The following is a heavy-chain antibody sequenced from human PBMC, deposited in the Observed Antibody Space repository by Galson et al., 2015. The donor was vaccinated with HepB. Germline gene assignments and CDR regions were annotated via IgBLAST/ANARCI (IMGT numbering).Heavy chain of an antibody. D-gene: IGHD6-13*01. CDR1: GGTFSSHA. CDR3: ARGGIAAAPFQH. CDR2: IIPIFGTA. Sequence: VKVSCKASGGTFSSHAISWVRQAPGQGLEWMGGIIPIFGTANYAQKFQGRVTITADESTSTAYMELSSLRSEDTAVYYCARGGIAAAPFQHWGQGTLVTVSS. V-gene: IGHV1-69*13. J-gene: IGHJ1*01.